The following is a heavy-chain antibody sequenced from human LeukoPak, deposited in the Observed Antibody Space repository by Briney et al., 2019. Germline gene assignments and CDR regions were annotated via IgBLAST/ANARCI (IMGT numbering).Heavy chain of an antibody. J-gene: IGHJ4*02. Sequence: SQTLSLTCAVSGDSISSGGYSWRWIRQPPGEGLEWIGYIYHSGTTYYNPSLKSRVTISVDRSKNQFSLKLSSVTAADTAVYYCARVTTVTTFDYWGQGTLVTVSS. D-gene: IGHD4-17*01. V-gene: IGHV4-30-2*01. CDR2: IYHSGTT. CDR1: GDSISSGGYS. CDR3: ARVTTVTTFDY.